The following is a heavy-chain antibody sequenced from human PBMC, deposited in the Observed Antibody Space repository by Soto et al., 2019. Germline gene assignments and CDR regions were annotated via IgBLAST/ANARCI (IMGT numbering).Heavy chain of an antibody. J-gene: IGHJ6*02. CDR3: ARDSPYRDYYYYYGMDV. CDR1: GFTFSSYW. V-gene: IGHV3-74*01. Sequence: GGSLRLSCAASGFTFSSYWMHWVRQAPGKGLVWVSRINSVGSSTSYADSVKGRFTISRDHAKNTLYLQMNSLRAEDTAVYYCARDSPYRDYYYYYGMDVWGQGTTVTVSS. CDR2: INSVGSST.